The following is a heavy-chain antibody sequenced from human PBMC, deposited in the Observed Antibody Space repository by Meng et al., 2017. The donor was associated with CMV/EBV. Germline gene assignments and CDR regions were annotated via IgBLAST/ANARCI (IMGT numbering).Heavy chain of an antibody. CDR2: IQVIGHT. CDR1: GASLQKYN. V-gene: IGHV4-4*07. D-gene: IGHD3-16*01. Sequence: EPGPGLVKPSETLSLTCIVSGASLQKYNWKWVRQPAGQGLEWIGLIQVIGHTVYNPSLKSRVTVSLDASKSQFSLTLNSVTAADTATYYCAGSRPGGGACDYWGQGILVTVSS. CDR3: AGSRPGGGACDY. J-gene: IGHJ4*02.